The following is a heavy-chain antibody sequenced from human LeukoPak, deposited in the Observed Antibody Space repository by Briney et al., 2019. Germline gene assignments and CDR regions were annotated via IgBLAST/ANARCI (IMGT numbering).Heavy chain of an antibody. J-gene: IGHJ4*02. V-gene: IGHV3-30*02. D-gene: IGHD3-3*01. CDR2: IRYDGSNK. CDR3: AKGPGLQPSRSVGSGYHTPFDY. Sequence: GGSLRLSCAASGFTFSSYGMHWVRQAPGKGLEWVAFIRYDGSNKYYADSVKGRFTISRDNSKNTLYLQMNSLRAEDTAVYYCAKGPGLQPSRSVGSGYHTPFDYWGQGTLVTVSS. CDR1: GFTFSSYG.